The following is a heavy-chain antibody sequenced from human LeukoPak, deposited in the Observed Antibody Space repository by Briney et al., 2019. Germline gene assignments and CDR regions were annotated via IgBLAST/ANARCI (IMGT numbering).Heavy chain of an antibody. V-gene: IGHV3-23*01. CDR1: GFTFSSYA. Sequence: GGSLRLSCAASGFTFSSYALSWVRQAPGKGLEWVSAISGSGGSTYYADSVKGRFTISRDNSKNTLYLQMNSLRAEDTAVYYCAKGYGVGATNYYYYYMDVWGKGTTVTVSS. J-gene: IGHJ6*03. D-gene: IGHD1-26*01. CDR2: ISGSGGST. CDR3: AKGYGVGATNYYYYYMDV.